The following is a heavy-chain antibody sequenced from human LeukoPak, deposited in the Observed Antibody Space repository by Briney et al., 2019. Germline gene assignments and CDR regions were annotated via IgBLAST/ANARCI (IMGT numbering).Heavy chain of an antibody. Sequence: GGSLRLSCVASGFTFSSYAMSWVRQAPGKGLEWVSAISGSDGSTFYADSVKGRFTISRDNSKNTLYLQMNSLRAEDTAVYYCARGAEQWLAYFDYWGQGTLVTVSS. V-gene: IGHV3-23*01. CDR3: ARGAEQWLAYFDY. J-gene: IGHJ4*02. CDR2: ISGSDGST. CDR1: GFTFSSYA. D-gene: IGHD6-19*01.